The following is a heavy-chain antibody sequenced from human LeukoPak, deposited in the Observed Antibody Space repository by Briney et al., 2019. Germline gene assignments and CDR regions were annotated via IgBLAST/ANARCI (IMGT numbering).Heavy chain of an antibody. J-gene: IGHJ6*02. Sequence: ASVKVSCKASGYTFTGYYMHWVRQAPGQGLEWMGRINPNSGGTNYAQKFQGWVTMTRDTSISTAYMELSRLRSDDTAVYYCARDREQWLVGYYYGMDVWGQGTTVTVSS. D-gene: IGHD6-19*01. V-gene: IGHV1-2*04. CDR3: ARDREQWLVGYYYGMDV. CDR1: GYTFTGYY. CDR2: INPNSGGT.